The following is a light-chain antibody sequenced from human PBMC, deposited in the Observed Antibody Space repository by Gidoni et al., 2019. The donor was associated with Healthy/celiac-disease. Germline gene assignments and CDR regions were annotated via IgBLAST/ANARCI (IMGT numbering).Light chain of an antibody. V-gene: IGKV4-1*01. CDR2: WAS. CDR1: QSVLCSSNNKNY. CDR3: QQYYSTPMYT. J-gene: IGKJ2*01. Sequence: DIVKTQSPDSLAVSLGERATINCKSSQSVLCSSNNKNYLSWYQQKPGQPPKLLIYWASTRESGVPDRFSGSGSGTDFTLTISSLQAEDVAVYYCQQYYSTPMYTFGQGTKLEIK.